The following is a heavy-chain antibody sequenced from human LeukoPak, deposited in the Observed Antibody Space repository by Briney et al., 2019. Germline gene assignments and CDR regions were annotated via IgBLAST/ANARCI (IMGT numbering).Heavy chain of an antibody. D-gene: IGHD4-11*01. Sequence: GGSLRLSCAASGFTFISYWMSWVRQAPGKGLEWVANIKQDGSEKYYVDSVKGRFTISRDNAKNSLYLQMNSLRAEDTAVYYCARDCDYPNWFDPWGQGTLVTVSS. J-gene: IGHJ5*02. V-gene: IGHV3-7*01. CDR3: ARDCDYPNWFDP. CDR2: IKQDGSEK. CDR1: GFTFISYW.